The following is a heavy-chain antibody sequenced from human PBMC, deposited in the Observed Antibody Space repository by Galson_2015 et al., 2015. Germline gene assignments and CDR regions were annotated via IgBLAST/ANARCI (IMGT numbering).Heavy chain of an antibody. D-gene: IGHD2-2*01. Sequence: SGAEVKKPGESLKISCQGFGYSFTNYWIGWVRQMPGRGLEWMGIIYPGDSDTRYSPSFQGQVTISADKSISTAYLQWSSLRASDTAIYYCARRLGYCSSSSCYAYWYFDLWGRGTLVTVSS. J-gene: IGHJ2*01. CDR1: GYSFTNYW. V-gene: IGHV5-51*01. CDR2: IYPGDSDT. CDR3: ARRLGYCSSSSCYAYWYFDL.